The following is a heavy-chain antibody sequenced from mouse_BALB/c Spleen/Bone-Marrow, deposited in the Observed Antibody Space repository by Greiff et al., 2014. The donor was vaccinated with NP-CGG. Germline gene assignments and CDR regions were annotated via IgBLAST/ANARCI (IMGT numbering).Heavy chain of an antibody. CDR2: INLSTGYT. Sequence: VQVVESGAELAKPGASVKMSCKASGYTFTNYWMHWVKQRPGQGLEWTGYINLSTGYTEYNQKFKDKATLTADKSSSTAYMQLSSLTSEDSAVYYCARDDYDDYWGQGTALTVSS. CDR1: GYTFTNYW. CDR3: ARDDYDDY. V-gene: IGHV1-7*01. D-gene: IGHD2-4*01. J-gene: IGHJ2*01.